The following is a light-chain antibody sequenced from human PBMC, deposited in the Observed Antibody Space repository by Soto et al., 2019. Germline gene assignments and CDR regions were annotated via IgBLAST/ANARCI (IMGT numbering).Light chain of an antibody. J-gene: IGKJ1*01. CDR2: DAS. V-gene: IGKV3-11*01. Sequence: EIVLTQSPVTLSLSPGERATLSCRASQSVGTYLAWYQQKPGQAPRLIIYDASSRATGIPARFSGSGSGTDFTLTISSLEPEDCAVYFCQQRTNWPPWTFGRGTKVEIK. CDR3: QQRTNWPPWT. CDR1: QSVGTY.